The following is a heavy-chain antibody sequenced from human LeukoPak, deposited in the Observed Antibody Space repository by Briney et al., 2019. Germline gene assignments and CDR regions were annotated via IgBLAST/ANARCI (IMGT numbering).Heavy chain of an antibody. CDR1: GYTFTGYY. CDR2: INPNSGGT. CDR3: ARDYPDYHAFDI. V-gene: IGHV1-2*02. D-gene: IGHD4-11*01. J-gene: IGHJ3*02. Sequence: ASVKVSCKASGYTFTGYYMHWVRQAPGQGLEWVGWINPNSGGTNYAQKFQGRVTMTRDTSISTAYMELSRLRSDDTAVYYCARDYPDYHAFDIWGQGTMVTVSS.